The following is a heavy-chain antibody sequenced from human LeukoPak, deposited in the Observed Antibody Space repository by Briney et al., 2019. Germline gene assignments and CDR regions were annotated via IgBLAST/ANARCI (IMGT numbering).Heavy chain of an antibody. CDR2: ISYDGSNK. CDR1: GFTFSSYG. D-gene: IGHD3-10*01. V-gene: IGHV3-30*18. CDR3: AKSPTMVRSYYFDY. Sequence: GGSLRLSCAASGFTFSSYGMHWVRQAPGKGLEWVAVISYDGSNKYYADSVKGRFTISRDNSKNTLYLQMNSLRAEDTAVYYCAKSPTMVRSYYFDYWGQGTLVTVSS. J-gene: IGHJ4*02.